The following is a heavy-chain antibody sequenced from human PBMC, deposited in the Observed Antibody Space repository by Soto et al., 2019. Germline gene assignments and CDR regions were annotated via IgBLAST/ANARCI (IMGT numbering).Heavy chain of an antibody. J-gene: IGHJ4*02. D-gene: IGHD3-16*01. CDR3: ARAVSLGGLTDY. CDR1: GGSISGGGYC. V-gene: IGHV4-31*03. Sequence: PLSVTCTVAGGSISGGGYCWSWIRQHPGKGLEWIGYIYYSGSTCYNPSLKSRVTISVDTSKNQFSLKLSSVTAADTAVYYCARAVSLGGLTDYWGQGTLVTVSS. CDR2: IYYSGST.